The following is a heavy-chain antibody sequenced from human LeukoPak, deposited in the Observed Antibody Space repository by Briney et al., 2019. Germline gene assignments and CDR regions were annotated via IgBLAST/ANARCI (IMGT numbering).Heavy chain of an antibody. CDR2: IIPIFGTA. Sequence: SVKVSCKPSGGTFSSYAISWVRQAPGQGLEWMGRIIPIFGTANYAQKFQGRVTITTDESTSTAYMELSSLRSEDTAVYYCARDGYSSSSWWFDPWGQGTLVTVSS. V-gene: IGHV1-69*05. CDR3: ARDGYSSSSWWFDP. CDR1: GGTFSSYA. J-gene: IGHJ5*02. D-gene: IGHD6-6*01.